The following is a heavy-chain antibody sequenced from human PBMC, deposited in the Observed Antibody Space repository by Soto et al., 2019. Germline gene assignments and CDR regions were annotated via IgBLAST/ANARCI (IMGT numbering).Heavy chain of an antibody. CDR1: GFTFSSDS. Sequence: GGSLRLSCAASGFTFSSDSMSWVRQAPGKGLEWVSAISGSGGSTYYADSVKGRFTISRDNSKNTLYLQMNSLRAEDTAVYYCVGTTVTPHNYGMDVWGQGTTVTVSS. CDR3: VGTTVTPHNYGMDV. J-gene: IGHJ6*02. D-gene: IGHD4-17*01. CDR2: ISGSGGST. V-gene: IGHV3-23*01.